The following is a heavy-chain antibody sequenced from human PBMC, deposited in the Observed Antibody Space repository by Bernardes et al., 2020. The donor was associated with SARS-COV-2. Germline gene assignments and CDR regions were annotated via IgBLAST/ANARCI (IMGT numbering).Heavy chain of an antibody. Sequence: ASVKVSCKASGYTFTGYYMHWVRQAPGQGLEWMGWINPNSGGTNYAQKFQGRVTMTRDTSISTAYMELSRLRSDDTAVYYCARGSVVVAATRYSWFDPWGQGTLVTVSS. D-gene: IGHD2-15*01. J-gene: IGHJ5*02. V-gene: IGHV1-2*02. CDR3: ARGSVVVAATRYSWFDP. CDR1: GYTFTGYY. CDR2: INPNSGGT.